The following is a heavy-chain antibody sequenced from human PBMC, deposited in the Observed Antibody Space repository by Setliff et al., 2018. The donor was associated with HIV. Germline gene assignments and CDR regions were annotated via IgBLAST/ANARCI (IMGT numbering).Heavy chain of an antibody. V-gene: IGHV4-39*01. CDR1: GGSISSSSYY. CDR2: IYYSGST. CDR3: ARREYSRSSPPFDY. D-gene: IGHD6-6*01. Sequence: SETLSLTCTVSGGSISSSSYYWGWIRQPPGKGLEWIGTIYYSGSTYSNPSLKSRVTMSVDTSKNQFPLKLISVTAADTAVYYCARREYSRSSPPFDYWGQGTLVTVS. J-gene: IGHJ4*02.